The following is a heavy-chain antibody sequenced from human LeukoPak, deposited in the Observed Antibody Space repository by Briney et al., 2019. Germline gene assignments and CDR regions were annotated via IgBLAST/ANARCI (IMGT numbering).Heavy chain of an antibody. CDR2: IDHSGST. CDR3: ARGRPPRQQLASVGYYYYGMDV. J-gene: IGHJ6*04. D-gene: IGHD6-13*01. CDR1: GGSFSGYY. Sequence: PSETLSLTCAVYGGSFSGYYWSWIRQPPGKGLEWIGEIDHSGSTNYNPSLKSRVTISVDTSKNQFSLKLSSVTAADTAVYYRARGRPPRQQLASVGYYYYGMDVWGKGTTVTVSS. V-gene: IGHV4-34*01.